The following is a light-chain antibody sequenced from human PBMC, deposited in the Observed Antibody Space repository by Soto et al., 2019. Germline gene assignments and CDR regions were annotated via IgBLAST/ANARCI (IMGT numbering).Light chain of an antibody. CDR3: QQLNSYVIT. CDR2: AAS. Sequence: IQLTQSPSSLSASVGDRVTITCRASQGISSYLAWYQQKPGKAPKLLIYAASTLQSGVPSRFSGSGSGTDFTLTISRLQPEDFATYYCQQLNSYVITFGQGTRLEIK. CDR1: QGISSY. J-gene: IGKJ5*01. V-gene: IGKV1-9*01.